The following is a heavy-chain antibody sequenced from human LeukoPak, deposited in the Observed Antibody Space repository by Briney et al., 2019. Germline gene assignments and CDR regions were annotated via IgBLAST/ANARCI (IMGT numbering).Heavy chain of an antibody. J-gene: IGHJ6*03. D-gene: IGHD6-13*01. CDR3: ARSFGASQQYTSSWYYYYMDV. CDR2: INPSGGST. V-gene: IGHV1-46*01. Sequence: ASVKVSCKSSGYTFTTYYMHWVRQAPGQGLEWMGIINPSGGSTSYVQKFQGRVTMTRDMSMSTVYMELSSLRSEDTAVYYCARSFGASQQYTSSWYYYYMDVWGEGTTVTVSS. CDR1: GYTFTTYY.